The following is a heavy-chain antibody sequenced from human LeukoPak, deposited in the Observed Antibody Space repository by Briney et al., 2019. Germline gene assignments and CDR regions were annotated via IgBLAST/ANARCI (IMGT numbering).Heavy chain of an antibody. V-gene: IGHV5-51*01. CDR2: IWPDDSDT. D-gene: IGHD6-6*01. CDR1: GYNFTNHW. Sequence: GESLKISCKASGYNFTNHWVAWVRQRPGKGLEWMGIIWPDDSDTRYSPSFQGLVSISVDKSISTAHLQWRSLKASDTALYFCARRSDVPLDLWGQGTLVIVSS. J-gene: IGHJ5*02. CDR3: ARRSDVPLDL.